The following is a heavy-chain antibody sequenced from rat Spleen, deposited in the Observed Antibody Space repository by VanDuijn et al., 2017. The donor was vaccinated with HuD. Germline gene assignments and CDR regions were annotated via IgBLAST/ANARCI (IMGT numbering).Heavy chain of an antibody. J-gene: IGHJ4*01. CDR1: GFTFNKYW. CDR3: ARHGIQWRGVMDA. CDR2: VSSDGVNT. D-gene: IGHD1-1*01. Sequence: EVQLVESGGGLVQPGRSLKLSCVASGFTFNKYWMNWIRQAPGKGLEWGSSVSSDGVNTYYPDSVKGRFTISRDNAKSTLYLQMDSLRSEDTATYYCARHGIQWRGVMDAWGQGASVTVSS. V-gene: IGHV5-31*01.